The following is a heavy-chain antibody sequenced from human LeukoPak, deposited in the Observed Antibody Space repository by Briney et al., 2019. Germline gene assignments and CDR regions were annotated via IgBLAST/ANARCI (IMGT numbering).Heavy chain of an antibody. CDR3: ASKSSGSYYGFVDY. V-gene: IGHV1-69*05. Sequence: SVKVSCKASGGTFSSYATSWVRQAPGQGLEWMGGIIPIFGTANYAQKFQGRVTITTDESTSTAYMELSSLRSEDTAVYYCASKSSGSYYGFVDYWGQGTLVTVSS. CDR2: IIPIFGTA. CDR1: GGTFSSYA. D-gene: IGHD1-26*01. J-gene: IGHJ4*02.